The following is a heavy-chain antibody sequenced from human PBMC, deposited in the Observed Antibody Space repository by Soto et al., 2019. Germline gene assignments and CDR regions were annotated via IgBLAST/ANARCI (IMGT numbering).Heavy chain of an antibody. CDR1: GYSFTIYC. Sequence: PGESLKISCKGSGYSFTIYCIGWVLQMPGKGLEWMGIIYPGDSDTRYSPSFQGQVTISADKSISTAYLQWSSLKASDTAMYYCARYSATVTTLDYWGQGTLVTVSS. CDR2: IYPGDSDT. D-gene: IGHD4-17*01. J-gene: IGHJ4*02. V-gene: IGHV5-51*01. CDR3: ARYSATVTTLDY.